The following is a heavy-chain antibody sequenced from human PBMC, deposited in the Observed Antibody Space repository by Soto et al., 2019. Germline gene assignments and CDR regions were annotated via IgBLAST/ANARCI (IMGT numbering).Heavy chain of an antibody. D-gene: IGHD6-13*01. CDR2: IYYSGST. J-gene: IGHJ5*02. CDR1: GGSISSGGYY. Sequence: SETLSLTCTVSGGSISSGGYYWSWIRQHPGKGLEWIGYIYYSGSTYYNPSLKSRVTISVDTSKNQFSLKLSSVTAADTAVYYCARDSGYSSSWEERGWFDPWGQGTLVTVSS. V-gene: IGHV4-31*03. CDR3: ARDSGYSSSWEERGWFDP.